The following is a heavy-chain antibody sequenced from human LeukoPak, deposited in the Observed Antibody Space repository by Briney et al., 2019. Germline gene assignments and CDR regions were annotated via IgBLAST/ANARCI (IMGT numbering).Heavy chain of an antibody. J-gene: IGHJ6*03. D-gene: IGHD2-2*01. CDR1: GFTFSSYD. CDR3: ARANPARYYYYMDV. CDR2: IGTAGDT. V-gene: IGHV3-13*01. Sequence: RSLRLSCAASGFTFSSYDMPWVRQATGKGLEWVSAIGTAGDTYYPGSVKGRFTISRENAKNSLYLQMNSLRAGDTAVYYCARANPARYYYYMDVWGKGTTVTVSS.